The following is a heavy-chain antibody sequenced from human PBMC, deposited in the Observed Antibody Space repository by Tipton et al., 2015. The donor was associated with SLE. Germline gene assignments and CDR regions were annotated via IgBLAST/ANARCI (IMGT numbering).Heavy chain of an antibody. Sequence: TLSLTCAVSGGSISSGGYSWSWIRQPPGKGLEWIGYIYHSGSTYYNPSLKSRVTISVDRSKNQFSLKLSSVTAADTAVYYCARWVGELSAFDIWGQGTMVTVSS. CDR1: GGSISSGGYS. V-gene: IGHV4-30-2*01. CDR3: ARWVGELSAFDI. CDR2: IYHSGST. D-gene: IGHD3-10*01. J-gene: IGHJ3*02.